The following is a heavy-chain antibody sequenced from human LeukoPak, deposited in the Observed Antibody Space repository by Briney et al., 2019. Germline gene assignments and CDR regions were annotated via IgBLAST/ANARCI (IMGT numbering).Heavy chain of an antibody. CDR1: GYTFTSYG. Sequence: ASVKVSCKASGYTFTSYGISWVRQAPGQGLEWMGWISAYNGNTNYAQKLQGRVTMTTDTSTSTAYMELRSLRSDDTAVYYCAREARRIAVAGTSVFDYWGQGTLVTVSS. CDR2: ISAYNGNT. J-gene: IGHJ4*02. V-gene: IGHV1-18*01. D-gene: IGHD6-19*01. CDR3: AREARRIAVAGTSVFDY.